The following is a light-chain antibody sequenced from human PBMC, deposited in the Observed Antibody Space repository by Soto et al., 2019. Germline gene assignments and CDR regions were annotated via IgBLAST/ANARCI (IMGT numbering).Light chain of an antibody. J-gene: IGKJ1*01. CDR3: QHYNSYSEA. V-gene: IGKV1-5*03. CDR2: KAS. CDR1: QTISSW. Sequence: DIQMTQYTSTLSGSVGDRVTITCRASQTISSWLDWYQQKPGKAPKLLIYKASTLKSGVPSRFSGSGSGTEFTLTIRSLQPDNFETYYCQHYNSYSEAFGQGTKWELK.